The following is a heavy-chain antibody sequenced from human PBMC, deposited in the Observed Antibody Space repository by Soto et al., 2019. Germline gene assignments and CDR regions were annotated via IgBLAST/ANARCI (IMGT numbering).Heavy chain of an antibody. D-gene: IGHD4-17*01. CDR1: GFTVSSNY. Sequence: EVQLVETGGGLIQPGGSLRLSCAASGFTVSSNYMSWVRQAPGKGLEWVSVIYSGGSTYYADSVKGRFTISRDNSKNTLYLQMNSLRAEDTAVYYCARTSTVTTHFAYWGQGTLVTVSS. CDR2: IYSGGST. CDR3: ARTSTVTTHFAY. J-gene: IGHJ4*02. V-gene: IGHV3-53*02.